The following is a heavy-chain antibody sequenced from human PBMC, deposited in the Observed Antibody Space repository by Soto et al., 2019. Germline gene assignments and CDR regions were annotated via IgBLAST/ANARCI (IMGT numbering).Heavy chain of an antibody. D-gene: IGHD2-2*01. CDR2: ISSSSDYI. Sequence: GGSLRLSCAASGFTFSSYSMNWVRQAPGKGLEWVSFISSSSDYIYYADSVKGRFTISRDDDKNSLYLQMNSLRAEDTAVYYCTKLHCSSASCYGGFYYYYMDVWGKGTTVTVSS. V-gene: IGHV3-21*01. CDR3: TKLHCSSASCYGGFYYYYMDV. J-gene: IGHJ6*03. CDR1: GFTFSSYS.